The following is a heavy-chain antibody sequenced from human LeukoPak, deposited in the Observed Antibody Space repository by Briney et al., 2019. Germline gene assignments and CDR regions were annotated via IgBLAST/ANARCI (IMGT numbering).Heavy chain of an antibody. J-gene: IGHJ3*02. D-gene: IGHD1-1*01. CDR1: GGSISSTRYY. V-gene: IGHV4-39*01. Sequence: SETLSLTCTVTGGSISSTRYYWGWIRQPPGKGLEWIGTIYYSGVTYYNPSLKSRVTISVDTSKNQFSLKLSSVTAADTAVYYCARWVTTTTTGAFDMWGRGTMVTVSS. CDR2: IYYSGVT. CDR3: ARWVTTTTTGAFDM.